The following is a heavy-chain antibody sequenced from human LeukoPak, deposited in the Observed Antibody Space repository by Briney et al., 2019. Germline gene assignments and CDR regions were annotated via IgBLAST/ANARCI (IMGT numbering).Heavy chain of an antibody. CDR2: ISYDGRNN. J-gene: IGHJ4*02. V-gene: IGHV3-30*03. CDR3: ARGGEFQLLYGSDY. D-gene: IGHD2-2*02. Sequence: GGSLRLSCAASGFTFSDYYMSWIRQAPGKGLEWVAFISYDGRNNYYADSVKGRFTISRDNSKNTLYLQMNSLKPEDTAVYYCARGGEFQLLYGSDYWGQGTLVSVSS. CDR1: GFTFSDYY.